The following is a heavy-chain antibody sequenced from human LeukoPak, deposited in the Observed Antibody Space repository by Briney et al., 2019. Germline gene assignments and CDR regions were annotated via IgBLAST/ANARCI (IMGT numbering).Heavy chain of an antibody. CDR2: IYPGDSDT. J-gene: IGHJ4*02. Sequence: GESLKISCKGSGHSFTSYWIGWVRQMPGKGLEWMGIIYPGDSDTRYSPSFQGQVTISADKSICTAYLQWSSLKASDTAIYYCARLALGYCSGGSCYSYYFDYWGQGTLVTVSS. V-gene: IGHV5-51*01. CDR1: GHSFTSYW. CDR3: ARLALGYCSGGSCYSYYFDY. D-gene: IGHD2-15*01.